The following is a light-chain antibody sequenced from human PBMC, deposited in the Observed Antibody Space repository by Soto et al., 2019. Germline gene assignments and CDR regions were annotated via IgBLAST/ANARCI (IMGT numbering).Light chain of an antibody. V-gene: IGLV1-51*01. J-gene: IGLJ2*01. Sequence: QSVLTQPPSVSAAPGQKVAISCSGSNSNIGNNYVSWYQQLPGTAPKLLIYDNNKRPSGIPDRFSGSKSGTSATLGITGLQTGDEADYYCGTWDDSLSPHVVFGGGTKLTVL. CDR1: NSNIGNNY. CDR3: GTWDDSLSPHVV. CDR2: DNN.